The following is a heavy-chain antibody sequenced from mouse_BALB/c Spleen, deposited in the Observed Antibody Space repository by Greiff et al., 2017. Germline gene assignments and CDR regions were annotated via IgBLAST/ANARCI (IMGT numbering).Heavy chain of an antibody. CDR1: GFAFSSYD. CDR2: ISSGGGST. CDR3: ARPSSVPYFDY. J-gene: IGHJ2*01. D-gene: IGHD3-1*01. V-gene: IGHV5-12-1*01. Sequence: EVQGVESGGGLVKPGGSLKLSCAASGFAFSSYDMSWVRQTPEKRLEWVAYISSGGGSTYYPDTVKGRFTISRDNAKNTLYLQMSSLKSEDTAMYYCARPSSVPYFDYWGQGTTLTVSS.